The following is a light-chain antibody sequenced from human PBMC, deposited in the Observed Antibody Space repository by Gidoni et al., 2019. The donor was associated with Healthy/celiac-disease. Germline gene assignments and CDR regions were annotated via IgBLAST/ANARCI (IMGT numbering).Light chain of an antibody. Sequence: EIVLTQYSATMSLSPGERATLSCRASQSVSSYLAWYQQKPGQAPRLLIYDASNRATGIPARFSGSGSGTDFTLTISSLEPEDFAVYYCQQRSNWPRALTFGGGTKVEIK. V-gene: IGKV3-11*01. CDR1: QSVSSY. CDR3: QQRSNWPRALT. J-gene: IGKJ4*01. CDR2: DAS.